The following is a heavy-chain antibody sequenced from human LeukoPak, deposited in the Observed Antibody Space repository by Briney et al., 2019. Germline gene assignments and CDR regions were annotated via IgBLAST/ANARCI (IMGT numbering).Heavy chain of an antibody. CDR2: INPNSGGT. Sequence: AASVKVSCKASGYTFTGYYMHWVRQAPGQGLEWMGWINPNSGGTNYAQKFQGRVTMTRDTPMNTAYLELSRLRSDDTAIYYCARDPVDGYSLFDSWGQGTLVTVSS. V-gene: IGHV1-2*02. D-gene: IGHD6-19*01. J-gene: IGHJ4*02. CDR1: GYTFTGYY. CDR3: ARDPVDGYSLFDS.